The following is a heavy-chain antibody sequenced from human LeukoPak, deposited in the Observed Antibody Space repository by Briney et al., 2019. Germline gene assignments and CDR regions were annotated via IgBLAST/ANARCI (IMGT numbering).Heavy chain of an antibody. CDR2: ISSSGSTI. CDR1: GFTFSDYY. D-gene: IGHD4-17*01. Sequence: GGSLRLSCAASGFTFSDYYMSWVRQAPGKGLEWVSYISSSGSTIYYADSVKGRFTISRDNAKNSLYLQMNSLRAEDTAVYYCARDDYEVPYGMDVWGQGTTVTVSS. J-gene: IGHJ6*02. CDR3: ARDDYEVPYGMDV. V-gene: IGHV3-11*01.